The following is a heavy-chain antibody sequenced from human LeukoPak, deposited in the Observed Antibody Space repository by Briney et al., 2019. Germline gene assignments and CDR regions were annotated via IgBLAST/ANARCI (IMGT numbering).Heavy chain of an antibody. J-gene: IGHJ4*02. D-gene: IGHD6-13*01. CDR3: ARDPLSSSSFDL. V-gene: IGHV1-69*06. CDR2: IIPIFGTA. CDR1: GGTFGSYA. Sequence: EASVKVSCKASGGTFGSYAISWVRQAPGQGLEWMGGIIPIFGTANYAQKFQGRVTITADKSTSTAYMELSSLRSEDTAVYYCARDPLSSSSFDLWGQGTLVTVSS.